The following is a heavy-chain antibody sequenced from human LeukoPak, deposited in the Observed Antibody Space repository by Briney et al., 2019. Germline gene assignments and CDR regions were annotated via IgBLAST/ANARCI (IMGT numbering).Heavy chain of an antibody. CDR1: GFTFSSYS. V-gene: IGHV3-21*01. D-gene: IGHD3-10*01. CDR2: ISSSSSYI. CDR3: ARDDAPTGSYYVLLDY. J-gene: IGHJ4*02. Sequence: GGSLRLSCAASGFTFSSYSMNWVRQAPGKGLEWVSSISSSSSYIYYADSVKGRFTISRDNAKNSLYLQMNSLRAEDTAVYYCARDDAPTGSYYVLLDYWGQGTLVTVSS.